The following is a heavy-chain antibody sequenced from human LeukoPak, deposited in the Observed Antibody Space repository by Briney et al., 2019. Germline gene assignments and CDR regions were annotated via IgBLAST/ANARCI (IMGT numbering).Heavy chain of an antibody. D-gene: IGHD2/OR15-2a*01. CDR2: ISSSSSYI. CDR1: GFTFSSYS. V-gene: IGHV3-21*01. Sequence: GGSLRLSCAASGFTFSSYSMNWVRQAPGKGLEWVSSISSSSSYIYYADSVRGRFTISRDNAKNSLYLQMNSLRAEDTAVYYCARDFLVNPLFDYWGQGTLVTVSS. CDR3: ARDFLVNPLFDY. J-gene: IGHJ4*02.